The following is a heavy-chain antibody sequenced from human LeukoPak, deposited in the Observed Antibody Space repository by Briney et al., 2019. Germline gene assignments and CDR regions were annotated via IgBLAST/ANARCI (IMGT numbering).Heavy chain of an antibody. J-gene: IGHJ4*02. CDR2: ISLTGGST. Sequence: PGGSLRLSCVPSVFTFSSYAMSCVRQVPGKGLEWVSGISLTGGSTYYTDSVKGRFTISRDNSKNTLYLQMNSLRVEDTAVYYCATLSVAAGDWDDDFWGQGTLLTVSS. CDR3: ATLSVAAGDWDDDF. D-gene: IGHD6-13*01. CDR1: VFTFSSYA. V-gene: IGHV3-23*01.